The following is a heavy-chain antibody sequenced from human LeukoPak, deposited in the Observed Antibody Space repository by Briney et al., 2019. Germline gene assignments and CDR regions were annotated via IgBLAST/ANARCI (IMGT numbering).Heavy chain of an antibody. V-gene: IGHV3-23*01. CDR2: ISGSGGST. Sequence: PGGSLRLSCAASGFTFDDYAMSWVRQAPGKGLEWVSAISGSGGSTYYADSVKGRFTISRDNPKNTLYLQMNSLRAEDTAVYYCATRQGIAVAGIDYWGQGTLVTVSS. J-gene: IGHJ4*02. D-gene: IGHD6-19*01. CDR1: GFTFDDYA. CDR3: ATRQGIAVAGIDY.